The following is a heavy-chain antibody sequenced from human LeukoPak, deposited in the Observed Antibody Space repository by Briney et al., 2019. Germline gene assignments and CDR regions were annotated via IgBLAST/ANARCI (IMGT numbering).Heavy chain of an antibody. CDR1: GFTFSNYF. CDR2: ISVTSVT. V-gene: IGHV3-69-1*01. CDR3: AKDRGVDSGANSGSFEY. Sequence: GGSLRLSCAASGFTFSNYFMTWIRQAPGEGPEWVAYISVTSVTYYAGSVKGRFTISRDNAKNSLYLQMNSLRAEDTAVYYCAKDRGVDSGANSGSFEYWGQGTLVTVSS. J-gene: IGHJ4*02. D-gene: IGHD3-10*01.